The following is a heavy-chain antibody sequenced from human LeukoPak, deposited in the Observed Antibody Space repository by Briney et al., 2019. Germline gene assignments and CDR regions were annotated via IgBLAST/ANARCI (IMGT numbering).Heavy chain of an antibody. CDR3: ARDPLRSTWSTYYNALDV. Sequence: ASVKVSCKASGYSFTSYAINWVRQAPGQGLEWMVWISAYNGNTDYAQKLQGRVTMTTDTSTSTAYMELRSLTSDDTAVYYCARDPLRSTWSTYYNALDVWGQGTTVTVSS. CDR2: ISAYNGNT. J-gene: IGHJ6*02. CDR1: GYSFTSYA. D-gene: IGHD6-13*01. V-gene: IGHV1-18*01.